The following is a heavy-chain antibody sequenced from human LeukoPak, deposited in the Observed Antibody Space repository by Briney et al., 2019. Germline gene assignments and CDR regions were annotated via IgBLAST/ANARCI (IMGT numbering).Heavy chain of an antibody. V-gene: IGHV4-59*08. CDR2: ISYSGST. Sequence: SETLSLTCTVSGGSISNYYWSWVRQPPGKGLERIGYISYSGSTNYNPSLMSRVTISVDTSKNQFSLKLTSVTAADTAVYYCARSYANGWYEDYWGQGTLVTVSS. CDR1: GGSISNYY. D-gene: IGHD6-19*01. J-gene: IGHJ4*02. CDR3: ARSYANGWYEDY.